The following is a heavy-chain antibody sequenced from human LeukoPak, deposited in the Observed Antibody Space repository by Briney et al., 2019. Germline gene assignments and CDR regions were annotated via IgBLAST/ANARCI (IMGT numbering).Heavy chain of an antibody. Sequence: GGSLRLSCTASGFTFSSYTTNWVRQAPGKGLEWVSSISRSSSHIYYADSMKGRFTVSRDNAKNSLYLQMNSLRADDTAVYYCARDQRKVATIKGVDAFDIWGQGTMVTVSP. D-gene: IGHD5-12*01. J-gene: IGHJ3*02. CDR3: ARDQRKVATIKGVDAFDI. CDR1: GFTFSSYT. V-gene: IGHV3-21*01. CDR2: ISRSSSHI.